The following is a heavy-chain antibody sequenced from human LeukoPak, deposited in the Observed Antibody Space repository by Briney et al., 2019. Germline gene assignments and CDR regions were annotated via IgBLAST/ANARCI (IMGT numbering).Heavy chain of an antibody. Sequence: ASVKVSCKASGYTFTSYYMHWVRQAPGQGLEWMGIINPSGGSTSYAQKFQGRVTMTRDMSTSTVYMELSSLRSEDTAVYYCARRSCGYDLDYGMDVWGQGTMVTVSS. CDR2: INPSGGST. V-gene: IGHV1-46*01. CDR1: GYTFTSYY. J-gene: IGHJ6*02. CDR3: ARRSCGYDLDYGMDV. D-gene: IGHD5-12*01.